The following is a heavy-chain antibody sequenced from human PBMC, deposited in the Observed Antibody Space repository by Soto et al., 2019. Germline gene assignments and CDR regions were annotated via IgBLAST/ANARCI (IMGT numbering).Heavy chain of an antibody. CDR2: IWFDGSIK. J-gene: IGHJ4*02. CDR3: ARGIAGAGTGVDY. CDR1: GFAFSSYG. V-gene: IGHV3-33*01. D-gene: IGHD6-13*01. Sequence: QVQRVESGGGVVQPGRSLRLSCAASGFAFSSYGMHWVRQAPGKGLEWVAVIWFDGSIKYYGDSAKGRFTISRDNSKNTLYLEMNSLRGEDTAVYYCARGIAGAGTGVDYWGQGTLVTVSS.